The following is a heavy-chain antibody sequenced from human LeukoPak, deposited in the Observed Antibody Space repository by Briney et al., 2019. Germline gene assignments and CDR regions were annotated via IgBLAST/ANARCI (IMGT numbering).Heavy chain of an antibody. J-gene: IGHJ4*02. V-gene: IGHV3-49*04. Sequence: GGSLRLSCTASGFTSGDYAMSWVRPAPAQGREWVGFIRSKAYGGTTGYAASVKGRFTISRDNAKNSLYLQMNSLRAEDTAVYYCARRGSGWYYSSDYWGQGTLVTVSS. D-gene: IGHD6-19*01. CDR2: IRSKAYGGTT. CDR1: GFTSGDYA. CDR3: ARRGSGWYYSSDY.